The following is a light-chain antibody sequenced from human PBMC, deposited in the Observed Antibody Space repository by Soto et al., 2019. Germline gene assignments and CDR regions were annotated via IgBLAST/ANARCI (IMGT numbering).Light chain of an antibody. Sequence: EIVMTQSPATLSVSPGQRATLSCRASQSVSSNLAWYQQKPGQAPRLLIYGASTRATDIPARFSGSGSGTEFTLTISSLQSEDCALYYCQQYNNWPVVTFGPGTKVDIE. V-gene: IGKV3-15*01. J-gene: IGKJ3*01. CDR3: QQYNNWPVVT. CDR2: GAS. CDR1: QSVSSN.